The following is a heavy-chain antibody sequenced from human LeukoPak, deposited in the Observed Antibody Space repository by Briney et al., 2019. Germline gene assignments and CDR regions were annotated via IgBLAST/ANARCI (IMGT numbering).Heavy chain of an antibody. V-gene: IGHV3-23*01. J-gene: IGHJ6*02. Sequence: GGSLRLSCAASGFTFSSYAMSWVRQAPGKGLEWVSAISGSGGSTYYADSVKGRFTISRDNSKNTLYLQTNSLRAEDTAVYYCAKDNPSYGSGNQRNYYYYYGMDVWGQGTTVTVSS. CDR2: ISGSGGST. CDR3: AKDNPSYGSGNQRNYYYYYGMDV. CDR1: GFTFSSYA. D-gene: IGHD3-10*01.